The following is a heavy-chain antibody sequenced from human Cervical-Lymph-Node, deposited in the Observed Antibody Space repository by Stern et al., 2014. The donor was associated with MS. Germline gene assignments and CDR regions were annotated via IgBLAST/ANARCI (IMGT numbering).Heavy chain of an antibody. CDR2: IGGSGDST. CDR3: AKDDYYYDSGGYLGWFDS. D-gene: IGHD3-22*01. CDR1: GFTFSTSA. V-gene: IGHV3-23*04. Sequence: VQLVESGGGLVQPGGSLRLSCAASGFTFSTSAMSWVRQAPGKGLEWVSAIGGSGDSTYYAGSVMGRVTISRDNSKNTLYLQMNSLRAEDTAVYYCAKDDYYYDSGGYLGWFDSWGQGTLVTVSS. J-gene: IGHJ5*01.